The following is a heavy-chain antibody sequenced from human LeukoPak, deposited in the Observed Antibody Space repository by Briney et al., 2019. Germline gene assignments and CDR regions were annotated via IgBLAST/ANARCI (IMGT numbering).Heavy chain of an antibody. CDR3: ARAAELLWCGELPQLDY. J-gene: IGHJ4*02. D-gene: IGHD3-10*01. Sequence: GRSLRLSCAPSGFTFSSYEMNWVRPAAGKVLGWVSYISSSGSTIYYADSVKGRSTISRDNAKNSLYLQMNSLRAEDTAVYYCARAAELLWCGELPQLDYWGQGTLVTVSS. CDR2: ISSSGSTI. V-gene: IGHV3-48*03. CDR1: GFTFSSYE.